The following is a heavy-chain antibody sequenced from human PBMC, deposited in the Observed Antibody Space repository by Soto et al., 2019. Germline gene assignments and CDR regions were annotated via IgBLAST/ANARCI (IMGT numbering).Heavy chain of an antibody. CDR2: FTRTGNT. CDR3: AREYAPGSPNYDY. CDR1: GFTFSNYA. Sequence: EVQLLESGGVLVQPGVSLRLSCAASGFTFSNYAMSWVRQAPGKGLEWVSTFTRTGNTHYADSVMGRFTISRDDSKNTLFLQTNSLRAEDTAVYYCAREYAPGSPNYDYWGLGTLVTVSS. J-gene: IGHJ4*02. V-gene: IGHV3-23*01. D-gene: IGHD3-10*01.